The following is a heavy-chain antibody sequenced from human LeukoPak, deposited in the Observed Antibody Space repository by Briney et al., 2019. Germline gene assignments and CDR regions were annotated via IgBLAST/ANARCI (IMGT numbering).Heavy chain of an antibody. J-gene: IGHJ4*02. CDR3: ARGSGWRSLDY. D-gene: IGHD3-3*01. V-gene: IGHV3-7*01. Sequence: PGGSLRLSCATSGFTFSTFWMSWVRQAPGKGLEWVATIKLDGSEKDYVDSVKGRFTISRDDGKTSLYLQMNSLRAEDTAVYYCARGSGWRSLDYWGQGTPVTVSS. CDR1: GFTFSTFW. CDR2: IKLDGSEK.